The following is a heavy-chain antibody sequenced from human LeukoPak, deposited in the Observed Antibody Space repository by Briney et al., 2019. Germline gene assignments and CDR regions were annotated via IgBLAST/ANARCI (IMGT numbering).Heavy chain of an antibody. D-gene: IGHD6-13*01. CDR1: GFTFSSYS. V-gene: IGHV3-48*01. J-gene: IGHJ4*02. CDR2: ISDSSSTT. Sequence: GGSLRLSWAASGFTFSSYSMNWVRQAAGKGLEWVSYISDSSSTTFYADSVKGRFTISRDNAKNSLYLQMNSLSAEDTAVYYCARIRRSSWRSYFDYWGQGTLVTVSS. CDR3: ARIRRSSWRSYFDY.